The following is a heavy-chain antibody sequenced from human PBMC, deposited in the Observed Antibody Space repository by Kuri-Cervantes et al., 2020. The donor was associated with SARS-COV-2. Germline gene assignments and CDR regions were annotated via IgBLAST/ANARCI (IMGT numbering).Heavy chain of an antibody. CDR2: ISSSSSYI. CDR3: ARDRDGYSSSWYGGYYYGMDV. D-gene: IGHD6-13*01. Sequence: GGSLRLSCAASGFTFSSYSMNWVRQAPGKGLEWVSSISSSSSYIYYADSVKGRFTISRDNAKNSLYLQMNSLRVEDTAVYYCARDRDGYSSSWYGGYYYGMDVWGQGTTVTVSS. J-gene: IGHJ6*02. CDR1: GFTFSSYS. V-gene: IGHV3-21*01.